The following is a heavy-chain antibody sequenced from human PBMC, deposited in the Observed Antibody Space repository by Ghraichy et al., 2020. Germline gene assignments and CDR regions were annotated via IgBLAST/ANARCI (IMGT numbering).Heavy chain of an antibody. CDR2: IVVGSGNA. CDR3: AAAAGGSGSSQGFDY. Sequence: SVKVSCKASGFTFTSSSAVHWVRQARGHRPEGIGWIVVGSGNAYYAQNFQERVTITRDMSTGTPYMELSSLSFEDTAVYYCAAAAGGSGSSQGFDYWGQGPLVTVSS. J-gene: IGHJ4*02. V-gene: IGHV1-58*01. D-gene: IGHD3-10*01. CDR1: GFTFTSSSA.